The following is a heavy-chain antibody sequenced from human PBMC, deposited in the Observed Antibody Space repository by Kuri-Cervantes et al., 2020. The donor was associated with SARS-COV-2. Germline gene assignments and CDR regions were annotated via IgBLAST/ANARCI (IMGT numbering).Heavy chain of an antibody. CDR3: AKTPIVVVIAITYYFDY. D-gene: IGHD2-21*01. CDR2: ISAYNGNT. J-gene: IGHJ4*02. Sequence: ASVKVSCKASGYTFTSYGISWVRQAPGQGLEWMGWISAYNGNTNYAQKLQGRVTMTTDTSTSTAYMELRSLRSEDTAVYYCAKTPIVVVIAITYYFDYWGQGTLVTVSS. V-gene: IGHV1-18*01. CDR1: GYTFTSYG.